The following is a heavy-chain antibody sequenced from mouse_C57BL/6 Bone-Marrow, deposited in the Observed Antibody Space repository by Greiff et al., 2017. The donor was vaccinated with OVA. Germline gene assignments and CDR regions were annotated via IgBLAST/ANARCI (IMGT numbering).Heavy chain of an antibody. V-gene: IGHV1-64*01. Sequence: QVQLQQPGAELVKPGASVKLSCKASGYTFTSYWMHWVKQRPGQGLEWIGMIHPNSGSTNYNEKFKSKATLTVDKSSSTAYMQLSSLTSEDSEVYDCARSRGGLTFDFWGQGTALTVSA. CDR1: GYTFTSYW. CDR3: ARSRGGLTFDF. D-gene: IGHD4-1*01. J-gene: IGHJ2*01. CDR2: IHPNSGST.